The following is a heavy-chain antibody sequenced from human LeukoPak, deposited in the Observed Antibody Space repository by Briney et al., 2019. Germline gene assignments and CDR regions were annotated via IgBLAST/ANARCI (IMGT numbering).Heavy chain of an antibody. CDR3: ARAVAGLLDAFDI. J-gene: IGHJ3*02. CDR2: ISYDGSNK. D-gene: IGHD6-19*01. Sequence: GGSLRLSCVVSGFTFSDYAMHWVRQAPGKGLEWVTVISYDGSNKYYADSVKGRFTISRDNSKNTLYLQMNSLRAEDTAVYYCARAVAGLLDAFDIWGQGTMVTVSS. V-gene: IGHV3-30-3*01. CDR1: GFTFSDYA.